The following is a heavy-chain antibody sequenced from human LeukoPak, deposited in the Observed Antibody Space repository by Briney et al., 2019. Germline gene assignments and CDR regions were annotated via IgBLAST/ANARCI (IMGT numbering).Heavy chain of an antibody. CDR2: IYYSGST. CDR3: ARIPSPGWFDP. Sequence: PSETLSLTCTVSGGSISSSRYYWGWIRQPPGKGLEWIANIYYSGSTYYNPSLKSRVTISINTSRNQFSLSLTSVTAADTAVYYCARIPSPGWFDPWGQGTLVTVSS. V-gene: IGHV4-39*07. CDR1: GGSISSSRYY. J-gene: IGHJ5*02.